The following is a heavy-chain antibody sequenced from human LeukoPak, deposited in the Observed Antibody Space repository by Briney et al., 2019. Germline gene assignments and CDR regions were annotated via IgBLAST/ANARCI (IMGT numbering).Heavy chain of an antibody. V-gene: IGHV3-53*01. J-gene: IGHJ4*02. CDR1: GFTVSSNY. Sequence: GGSLRLSCAASGFTVSSNYMSWVRQAPGKGLEWVSVIYSGGSTYYADSVKGRFTISRDNSKNTLYLQMNSLRAEDTAVYYCARQIINYDILTGYYYFDYRGQGTLVTVSS. D-gene: IGHD3-9*01. CDR3: ARQIINYDILTGYYYFDY. CDR2: IYSGGST.